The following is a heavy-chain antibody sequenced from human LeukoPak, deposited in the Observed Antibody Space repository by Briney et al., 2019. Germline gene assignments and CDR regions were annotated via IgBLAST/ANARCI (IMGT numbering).Heavy chain of an antibody. CDR3: AKWGSSSLWYYYGMDV. CDR2: ISGSGGST. V-gene: IGHV3-23*01. J-gene: IGHJ6*02. CDR1: GFTFSSYA. D-gene: IGHD6-6*01. Sequence: PGGSLRLSCAASGFTFSSYAVSWVRQAPGKGLEWVSAISGSGGSTYYADSVKGRFTISRDNSKNTLYLQMNSLRAEDTAVYYCAKWGSSSLWYYYGMDVWGQGTTVTVSS.